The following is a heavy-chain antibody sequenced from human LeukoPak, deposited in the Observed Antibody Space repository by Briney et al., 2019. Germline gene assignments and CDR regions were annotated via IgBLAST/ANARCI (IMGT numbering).Heavy chain of an antibody. CDR3: ARRNYFDSSGYYPYFDY. Sequence: SETLSLTCAVYGGSFSGYYWSWIRQPPGKGLAGIGGINHSGSTNSNPSLKRRGTISVDTSKNQFSLKMSSVTAADTAVYYCARRNYFDSSGYYPYFDYWGQGTLVTVSS. V-gene: IGHV4-34*01. CDR2: INHSGST. J-gene: IGHJ4*02. CDR1: GGSFSGYY. D-gene: IGHD3-22*01.